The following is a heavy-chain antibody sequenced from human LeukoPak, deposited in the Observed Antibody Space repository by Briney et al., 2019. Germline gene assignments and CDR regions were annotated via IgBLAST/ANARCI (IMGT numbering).Heavy chain of an antibody. D-gene: IGHD6-19*01. J-gene: IGHJ5*02. CDR2: INHSGST. CDR1: GGSFSGYY. CDR3: ARAGRLYSSGWGKNWFDP. Sequence: SETLSLTCAVYGGSFSGYYWSWIRQPPGKGLEWIGEINHSGSTNYNPSLKSRVTISVDTSKNQFSLKLSSVTAADTAVYYCARAGRLYSSGWGKNWFDPWGQGTLVTVSS. V-gene: IGHV4-34*01.